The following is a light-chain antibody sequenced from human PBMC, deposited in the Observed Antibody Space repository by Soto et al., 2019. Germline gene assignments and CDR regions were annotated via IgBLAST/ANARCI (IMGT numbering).Light chain of an antibody. CDR3: GSWDSSLTYV. CDR1: NSNIGSNT. J-gene: IGLJ1*01. V-gene: IGLV1-44*01. Sequence: QSVLTQPPSASGTPGQSVTISCSGSNSNIGSNTVNWYQHLPGTAPKLLIYNTYRRPSGVPDRFSASKSGTSASLAISGLQSEDEADYYCGSWDSSLTYVFGTGTKLTVL. CDR2: NTY.